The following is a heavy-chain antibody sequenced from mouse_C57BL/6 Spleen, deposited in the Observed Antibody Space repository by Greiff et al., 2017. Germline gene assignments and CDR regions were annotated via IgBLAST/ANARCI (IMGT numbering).Heavy chain of an antibody. J-gene: IGHJ1*03. CDR1: GYTFTSYW. V-gene: IGHV1-55*01. CDR3: ARWAGSSSHWYFDV. CDR2: IYPGSGST. Sequence: VQLQQPGAELVKPGASVKMSCKASGYTFTSYWITWVKQRPGQGLEWIGDIYPGSGSTNYNEKFKSKDTLTVDTSSSTAYMQLSSLTSEDSAVYYCARWAGSSSHWYFDVWGTGTTVTVSS. D-gene: IGHD1-1*01.